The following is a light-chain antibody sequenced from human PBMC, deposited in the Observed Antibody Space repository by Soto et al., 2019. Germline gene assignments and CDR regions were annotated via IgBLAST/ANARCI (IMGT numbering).Light chain of an antibody. CDR2: TVS. V-gene: IGKV2-30*01. CDR3: MQGTYWPPT. Sequence: DVVMTQSPPSLPVTLGQPASISCRSSQSVVYSDGNAYLNWFQQRPGQSPRRLIYTVSNRDSGVPDRFSGGGSGTDFTLKISRVEAEDVEIYYYMQGTYWPPTFGQGTKVEI. J-gene: IGKJ1*01. CDR1: QSVVYSDGNAY.